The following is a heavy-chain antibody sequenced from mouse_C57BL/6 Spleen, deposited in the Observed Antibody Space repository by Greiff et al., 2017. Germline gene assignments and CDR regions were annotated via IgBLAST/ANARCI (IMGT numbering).Heavy chain of an antibody. J-gene: IGHJ3*01. V-gene: IGHV1-19*01. CDR1: GYTFTDYY. Sequence: EVQLQQSGPVLVKPGASVKMSCKASGYTFTDYYMNWVKQSHGKSLEWIGVINPYNGGTSYNQKFKGKATLTVYKSSSTAYMELNSLTSEDSAVYYCASHYSNYEAWFAYWGQGTLVTVSA. CDR3: ASHYSNYEAWFAY. CDR2: INPYNGGT. D-gene: IGHD2-5*01.